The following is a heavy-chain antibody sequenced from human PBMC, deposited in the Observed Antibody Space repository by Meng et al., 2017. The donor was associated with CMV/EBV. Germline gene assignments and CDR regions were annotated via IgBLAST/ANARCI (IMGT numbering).Heavy chain of an antibody. CDR1: GFTFSSYA. D-gene: IGHD6-25*01. CDR2: ISYDGSNK. CDR3: ARVIATADY. Sequence: GESLKISCAASGFTFSSYAMHSVRQAPGKGLEWVAVISYDGSNKYYADSVKGRFTISRDNSKNTLYLQMNSLRAEDTAVYYCARVIATADYWGQGTLVTVSS. V-gene: IGHV3-30-3*01. J-gene: IGHJ4*02.